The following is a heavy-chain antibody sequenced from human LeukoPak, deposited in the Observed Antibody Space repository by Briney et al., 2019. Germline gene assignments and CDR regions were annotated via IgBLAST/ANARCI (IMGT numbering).Heavy chain of an antibody. CDR3: ARDYNNYFDY. Sequence: GGSLRPSCAASGFTFSDYFMTWVRQAPGKGLEWVSYISSGGGTIYYADSVNGRFTISRDNAKNSLYLQMNSLRAEDTAVYYCARDYNNYFDYWGQGTLVTVSS. D-gene: IGHD1-1*01. J-gene: IGHJ4*02. CDR2: ISSGGGTI. V-gene: IGHV3-11*01. CDR1: GFTFSDYF.